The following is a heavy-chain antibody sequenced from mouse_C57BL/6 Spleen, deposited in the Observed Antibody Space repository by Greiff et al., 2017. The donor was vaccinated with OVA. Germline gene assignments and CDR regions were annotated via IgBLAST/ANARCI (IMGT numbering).Heavy chain of an antibody. CDR1: GYTFTDYY. D-gene: IGHD1-1*01. Sequence: VQLQQSGPELVKPGASVKISCKASGYTFTDYYMYWVKQSHGKSLEWIGDINPNNGGTSYNQKFKGKATLTVDKSSSTAYMELRSLTSEDSAVYYCARYYYGSKYAMDYWGQGTSVTVSS. CDR2: INPNNGGT. CDR3: ARYYYGSKYAMDY. V-gene: IGHV1-26*01. J-gene: IGHJ4*01.